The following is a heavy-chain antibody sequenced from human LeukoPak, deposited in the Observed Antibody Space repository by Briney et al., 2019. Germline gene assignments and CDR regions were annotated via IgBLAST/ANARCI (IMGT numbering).Heavy chain of an antibody. CDR2: ISGSDGST. CDR1: GFTFSSYA. V-gene: IGHV3-23*01. Sequence: GGSLRLSCAASGFTFSSYAMSWVRQAPGKGLEWVSAISGSDGSTYYADSVKGRFTISRDNSKNTLYLQMNSLRAEDTAVYYCAKDPGYSSSPDAFDIWGQGTMVTVSS. CDR3: AKDPGYSSSPDAFDI. J-gene: IGHJ3*02. D-gene: IGHD6-6*01.